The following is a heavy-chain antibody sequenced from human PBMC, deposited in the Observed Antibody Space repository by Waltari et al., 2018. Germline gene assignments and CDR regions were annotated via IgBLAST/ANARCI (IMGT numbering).Heavy chain of an antibody. CDR1: GGSISSYY. CDR2: IYYSGST. CDR3: ARGDHSNLGY. V-gene: IGHV4-59*01. Sequence: QVQLQESGPGLVKPSETLSLTCTVSGGSISSYYWSWIRQPPGKGLEWIGYIYYSGSTNYNPSLKSRVTISVDTSRNQFSLKLSSVTAADTAVYYCARGDHSNLGYWGQGTLVTVSS. D-gene: IGHD4-4*01. J-gene: IGHJ4*02.